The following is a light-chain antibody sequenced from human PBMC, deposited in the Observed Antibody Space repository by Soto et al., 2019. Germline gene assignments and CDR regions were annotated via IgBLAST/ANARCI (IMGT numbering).Light chain of an antibody. CDR3: QQYDSSPLT. CDR1: QSVSSYS. V-gene: IGKV3-20*01. Sequence: DSGWTKSQGTLSLSPGERATLSCRASQSVSSYSLAWYQQKPGQAPRLVMYGTSNRATGIPDRFSGSGSGTDFTLTISRLEPEDFAVYYCQQYDSSPLTFGPGT. CDR2: GTS. J-gene: IGKJ1*01.